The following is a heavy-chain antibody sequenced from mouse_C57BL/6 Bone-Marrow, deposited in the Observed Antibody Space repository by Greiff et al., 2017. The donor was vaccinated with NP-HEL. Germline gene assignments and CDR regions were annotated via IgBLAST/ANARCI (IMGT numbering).Heavy chain of an antibody. CDR3: ARGRYYGNYLDY. CDR2: ISYDGSN. CDR1: GYSITSGYY. J-gene: IGHJ2*01. D-gene: IGHD2-1*01. Sequence: VQLKESGPGLVQPSQSLSLTCSVTGYSITSGYYWNWIRQFPGNKLEWMGYISYDGSNNYNPSLKNRISITRDTSKNQFFLKLNSVTTEDTATYYCARGRYYGNYLDYWGQGTTLTVSS. V-gene: IGHV3-6*01.